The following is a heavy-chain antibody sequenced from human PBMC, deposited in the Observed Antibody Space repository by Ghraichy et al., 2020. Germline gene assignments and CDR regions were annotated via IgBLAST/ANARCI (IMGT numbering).Heavy chain of an antibody. V-gene: IGHV3-21*01. CDR2: IDSSGNYI. CDR1: GFTFSSYS. J-gene: IGHJ4*02. CDR3: SRVRDY. Sequence: GWSLRLSCAVSGFTFSSYSMEWVRQASGKGLEWVSYIDSSGNYINYADSVKGRFTISSDNAKNSLYLQMNSLRADDTGVYYCSRVRDYWGQGTLVTVSS.